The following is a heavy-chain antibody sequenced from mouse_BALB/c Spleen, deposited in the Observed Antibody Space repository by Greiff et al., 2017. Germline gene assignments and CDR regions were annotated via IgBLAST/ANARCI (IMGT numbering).Heavy chain of an antibody. CDR2: IDPENGNT. Sequence: VQLQQSGAELVRPGALVKLSCKASGFNIKDYYMHWVKQRPEQGLEWIGWIDPENGNTIYDPKFQGKASITADTSSNTAYLQLSSLTSEDTAVYYCAREGLLRAMDYWGQGTSGTVSS. J-gene: IGHJ4*01. CDR3: AREGLLRAMDY. CDR1: GFNIKDYY. D-gene: IGHD1-1*01. V-gene: IGHV14-1*02.